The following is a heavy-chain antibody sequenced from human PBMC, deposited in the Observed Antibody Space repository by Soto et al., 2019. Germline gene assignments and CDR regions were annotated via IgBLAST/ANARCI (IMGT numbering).Heavy chain of an antibody. CDR1: GYSFTSYW. CDR2: IYPGDSDT. D-gene: IGHD3-22*01. V-gene: IGHV5-51*01. CDR3: ARQGQYYDSSVWAFDI. J-gene: IGHJ3*02. Sequence: GESLKISCNGSGYSFTSYWICWVRQMPWKGLEWMGIIYPGDSDTRYSPSFQGQVTISADKSISTAYLQWSSLKASDTAMYYCARQGQYYDSSVWAFDIWGQGTMVTVSS.